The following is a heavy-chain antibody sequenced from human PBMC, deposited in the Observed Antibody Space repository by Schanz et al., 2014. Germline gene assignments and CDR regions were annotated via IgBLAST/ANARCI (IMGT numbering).Heavy chain of an antibody. V-gene: IGHV1-69*08. Sequence: QVQLVQSGAEVKKPGSSVKVSCTASGGTFSSYTISWVRQAPGQGLEWMGWINPNTGGTNFAQKFQGWVTVTTDTSTSTVYLELSSLRSEDTAVYYCARGPSQGYSYGHNIGAYYYGMDVWGQGTTVTVSS. CDR2: INPNTGGT. D-gene: IGHD5-18*01. J-gene: IGHJ6*02. CDR3: ARGPSQGYSYGHNIGAYYYGMDV. CDR1: GGTFSSYT.